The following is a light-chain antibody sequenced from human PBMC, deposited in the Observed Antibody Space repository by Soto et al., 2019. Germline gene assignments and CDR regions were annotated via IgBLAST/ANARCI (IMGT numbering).Light chain of an antibody. CDR1: HFVSTTY. J-gene: IGKJ2*01. V-gene: IGKV3-20*01. CDR2: RTS. CDR3: QQYSSSSYT. Sequence: EIVLTQSPGTLYLSPGERATLSCRASHFVSTTYLAWYQHKPGQAPRLLIYRTSSRAAGIPDRFSGSGSGTDFTLTISRLEPEDFAVYYCQQYSSSSYTFGQGTKLEIK.